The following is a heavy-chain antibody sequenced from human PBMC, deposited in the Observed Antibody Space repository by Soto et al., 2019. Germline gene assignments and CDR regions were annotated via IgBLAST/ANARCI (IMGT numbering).Heavy chain of an antibody. CDR1: GGSISSGGYY. D-gene: IGHD2-2*01. CDR3: AVVPAVTGYYFDY. J-gene: IGHJ4*02. Sequence: PSETLSLTCTVSGGSISSGGYYWSWIRQHPGKGLEWIGYIYYSGSTYYNPSLKSRVTISVDTSKNQFSLKLSSVTAADTAVYYCAVVPAVTGYYFDYWGQGTLVTVSS. V-gene: IGHV4-31*03. CDR2: IYYSGST.